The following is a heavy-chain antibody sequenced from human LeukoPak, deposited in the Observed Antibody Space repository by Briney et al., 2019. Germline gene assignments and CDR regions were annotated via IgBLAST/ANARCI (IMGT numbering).Heavy chain of an antibody. J-gene: IGHJ4*02. CDR3: ATFDY. V-gene: IGHV3-9*03. CDR1: GFTFDDYA. Sequence: PGRSLRLSCAASGFTFDDYAMHWVRQAPGKGLEWVSGISWNSGSIGYADSVKGRFTISRNNAKNSLYLQMNILRAEDMALYYCATFDYWGQGTLVTVSS. CDR2: ISWNSGSI.